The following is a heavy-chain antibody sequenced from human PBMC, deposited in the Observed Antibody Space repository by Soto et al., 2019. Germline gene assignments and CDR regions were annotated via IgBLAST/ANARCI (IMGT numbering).Heavy chain of an antibody. J-gene: IGHJ4*02. V-gene: IGHV4-30-4*01. Sequence: QVQLRESGPGLVKPSETLSLTCSVSGDSISVGEYYWSWIRQPPGKGLEWIGYIYNNGYTNYNPSPQSRVSMSVDTSKNQFFLTLNSVTAADTAVYYCARENCGGGDCSTIDYWGQGTLVTVSS. D-gene: IGHD2-21*02. CDR1: GDSISVGEYY. CDR2: IYNNGYT. CDR3: ARENCGGGDCSTIDY.